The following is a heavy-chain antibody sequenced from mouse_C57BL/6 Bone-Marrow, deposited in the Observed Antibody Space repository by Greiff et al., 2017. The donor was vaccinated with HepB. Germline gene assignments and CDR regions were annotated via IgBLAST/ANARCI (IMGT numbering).Heavy chain of an antibody. J-gene: IGHJ3*01. CDR3: TTHDYDGAWFAY. V-gene: IGHV14-4*01. CDR2: IDPENGDT. Sequence: VQLQQSGAELVRPGASVKLSCTASGFNIKDDYMHWVKQRPEQGLEWIGWIDPENGDTEYASKFQGKATITADTASNTAYLQISSLTSEDTADYYCTTHDYDGAWFAYWGQGTLVTVSA. CDR1: GFNIKDDY. D-gene: IGHD2-4*01.